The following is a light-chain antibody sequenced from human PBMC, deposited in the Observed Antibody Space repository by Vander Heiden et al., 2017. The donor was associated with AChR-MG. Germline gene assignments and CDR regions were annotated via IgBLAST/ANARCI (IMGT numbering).Light chain of an antibody. J-gene: IGKJ1*01. Sequence: EIVMTQAPATLSVPPGNRATLSCTASQSVGSNVAWYQQKPGQAPRLLISDASTRATGIPDRFSGSGTGTEFTLTISSLQSEDFAVYYCQQYNNWPPWTFGQGTRVEIK. CDR1: QSVGSN. CDR2: DAS. V-gene: IGKV3-15*01. CDR3: QQYNNWPPWT.